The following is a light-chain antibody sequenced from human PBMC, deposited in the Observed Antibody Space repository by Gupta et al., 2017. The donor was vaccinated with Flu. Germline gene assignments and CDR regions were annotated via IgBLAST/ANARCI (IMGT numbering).Light chain of an antibody. V-gene: IGKV1-39*01. CDR2: AAS. CDR1: QSISSY. CDR3: QQRESTPMS. J-gene: IGKJ1*01. Sequence: DIQITQSPSSLSASVGDRVTSTCRASQSISSYLNWYQQKPGKAPKLLIYAASSLKSGVPSRFSGSGSGTDFTLTISRRQPEDFATYYCQQRESTPMSFGQGTKVEIK.